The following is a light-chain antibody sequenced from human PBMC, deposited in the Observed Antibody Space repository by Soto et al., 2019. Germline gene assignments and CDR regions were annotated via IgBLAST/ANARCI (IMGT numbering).Light chain of an antibody. CDR1: QSVSTY. CDR2: DAS. V-gene: IGKV3-11*01. Sequence: EIVLTQSPATLSLSPGERGTLSCRASQSVSTYLAWYQQKPGQAPRLLIYDASNRATGIPARFSGSGSGTEFPLTISYIEPEDFAFYYCQKHSDWVTFGGGTKVEI. J-gene: IGKJ4*01. CDR3: QKHSDWVT.